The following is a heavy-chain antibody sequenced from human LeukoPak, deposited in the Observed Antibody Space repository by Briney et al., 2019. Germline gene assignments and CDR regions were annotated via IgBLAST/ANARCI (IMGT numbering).Heavy chain of an antibody. CDR3: AREGLGGLSGFDY. V-gene: IGHV3-21*04. D-gene: IGHD3-16*02. J-gene: IGHJ4*02. Sequence: GGSLRLSCAASTFTFSSYTMHWIRQAPGKGLEWVSSITSSSSYIYYTDSVKGRFTISRDNSKNTLYLQMNSLRAEDTAVYYCAREGLGGLSGFDYWGQGTLVTVSS. CDR1: TFTFSSYT. CDR2: ITSSSSYI.